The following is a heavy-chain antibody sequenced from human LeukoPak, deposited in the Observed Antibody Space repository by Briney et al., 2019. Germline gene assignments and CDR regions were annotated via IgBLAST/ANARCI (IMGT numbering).Heavy chain of an antibody. CDR3: ARGSTYSSSWSYYYYYGRDV. V-gene: IGHV3-33*01. CDR2: IWYDGSNK. Sequence: GGSLRLSCAASGFTFSSYGMHWVRQAPGKGLEWVAVIWYDGSNKYYADSVKGRFTISRDNSKNTLYLQMNSLRAEDTAVYYCARGSTYSSSWSYYYYYGRDVWGQGTTVTVSS. J-gene: IGHJ6*02. D-gene: IGHD6-13*01. CDR1: GFTFSSYG.